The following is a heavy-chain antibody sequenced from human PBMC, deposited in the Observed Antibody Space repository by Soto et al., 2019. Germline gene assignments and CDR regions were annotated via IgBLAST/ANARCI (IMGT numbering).Heavy chain of an antibody. V-gene: IGHV6-1*01. CDR1: GDSVSINSAG. J-gene: IGHJ4*01. CDR3: ARGEQYSGRIFDY. CDR2: TYYRSKWYY. D-gene: IGHD1-26*01. Sequence: SQTLSLTCAITGDSVSINSAGWSWVRQSPSRGLEWLGRTYYRSKWYYEYAVSVRGRITINPDTSKNQYSLQLNSVTPEDTAVYFCARGEQYSGRIFDYWGQGTLVTSPQ.